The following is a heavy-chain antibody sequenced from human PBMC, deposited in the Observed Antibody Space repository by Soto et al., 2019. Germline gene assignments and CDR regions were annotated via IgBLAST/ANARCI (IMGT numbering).Heavy chain of an antibody. CDR1: VFTFSSSG. J-gene: IGHJ4*01. CDR2: ISYDGSNQ. V-gene: IGHV3-30*18. D-gene: IGHD2-2*01. CDR3: AKAGVVAATPDDD. Sequence: PRGSLRLACADSVFTFSSSGLHLVRQAPGKGLHWVSVISYDGSNQYYADSAKGRFTISRDNSKNTHYPQMNRMTAEDPAVYYCAKAGVVAATPDDDWGHVTLVTVSS.